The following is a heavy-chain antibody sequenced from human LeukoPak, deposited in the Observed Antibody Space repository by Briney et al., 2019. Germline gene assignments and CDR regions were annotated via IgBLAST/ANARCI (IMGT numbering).Heavy chain of an antibody. Sequence: ASVKVSCKASGYTFTSYYMHWVRQAPGQGREWMGIINPSGGSTSYAQKFQGRVTMTRDMSTSTVYMELSSLRSEDTAVYYCARPRRGVGATIADAFDIWGQGTMVTVSS. CDR2: INPSGGST. CDR3: ARPRRGVGATIADAFDI. V-gene: IGHV1-46*01. J-gene: IGHJ3*02. CDR1: GYTFTSYY. D-gene: IGHD1-26*01.